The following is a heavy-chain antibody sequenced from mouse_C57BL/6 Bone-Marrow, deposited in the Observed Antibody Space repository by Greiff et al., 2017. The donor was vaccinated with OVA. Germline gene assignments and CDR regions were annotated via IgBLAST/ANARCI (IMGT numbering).Heavy chain of an antibody. CDR2: INYDGSST. J-gene: IGHJ1*03. CDR1: GFTFSDYY. Sequence: EVKLVESEGGLVQPGSSMKLSCTASGFTFSDYYMAWVRQVPEKGLEWVANINYDGSSTYYLDSLKSRFIISRDNAKNMLYLQMSSLKSEDTATYYCARAIYYYGSDWYFDVWGTGTTVTVSS. CDR3: ARAIYYYGSDWYFDV. V-gene: IGHV5-16*01. D-gene: IGHD1-1*01.